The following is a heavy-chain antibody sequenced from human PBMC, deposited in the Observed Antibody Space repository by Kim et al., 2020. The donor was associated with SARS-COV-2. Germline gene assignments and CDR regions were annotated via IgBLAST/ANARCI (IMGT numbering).Heavy chain of an antibody. CDR3: ARDARRRIAVAGTGDY. J-gene: IGHJ4*02. Sequence: SLNSRVTISVDTSKNQFSLKLSSVTAADTAVYYCARDARRRIAVAGTGDYWGQGTLVTVSS. V-gene: IGHV4-34*01. D-gene: IGHD6-19*01.